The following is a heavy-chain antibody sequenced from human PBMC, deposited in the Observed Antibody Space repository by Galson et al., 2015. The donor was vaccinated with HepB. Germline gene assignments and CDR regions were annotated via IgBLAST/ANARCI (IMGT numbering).Heavy chain of an antibody. Sequence: SLRLSCAASGFTSSSYSMNWVRQAPGKGLEWVSSISSSSSYIYYADSVKGRFTISRDNAKNSLYLQMNSLRAEDTAVYYCARAYSSSSPFDYWGQGTLVTVSS. CDR1: GFTSSSYS. CDR3: ARAYSSSSPFDY. CDR2: ISSSSSYI. V-gene: IGHV3-21*01. D-gene: IGHD6-6*01. J-gene: IGHJ4*02.